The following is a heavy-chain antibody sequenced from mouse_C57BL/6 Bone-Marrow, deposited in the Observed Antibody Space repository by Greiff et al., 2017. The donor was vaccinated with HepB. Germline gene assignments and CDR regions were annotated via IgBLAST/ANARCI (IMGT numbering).Heavy chain of an antibody. CDR3: ASPIGYDYGFDY. D-gene: IGHD2-4*01. Sequence: EVHLVESGGGLVQPGESLKLSCESNEYEFPSHDMSWVRKTPEKRLELVAAINSDGGSTYYPDTMERRFIISRDNTKKTLYLQMSSLRSEDTALYYCASPIGYDYGFDYWGQGTTLTVSS. CDR2: INSDGGST. CDR1: EYEFPSHD. J-gene: IGHJ2*01. V-gene: IGHV5-2*01.